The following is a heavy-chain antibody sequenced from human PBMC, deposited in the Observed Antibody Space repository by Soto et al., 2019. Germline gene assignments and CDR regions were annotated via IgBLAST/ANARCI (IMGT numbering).Heavy chain of an antibody. CDR2: IYPGDSNT. CDR3: SRHAYDFWSGHPNPRYYYGMDV. J-gene: IGHJ6*02. CDR1: GYSFTKYW. D-gene: IGHD3-3*01. Sequence: PGESLKLSCKGSGYSFTKYWIGWVRQMPGKGLEWMAIIYPGDSNTRYSPSLQGQVTISVDKSISTAYLQWSSLKATDTAMYYCSRHAYDFWSGHPNPRYYYGMDVWGQGTTVTVSS. V-gene: IGHV5-51*01.